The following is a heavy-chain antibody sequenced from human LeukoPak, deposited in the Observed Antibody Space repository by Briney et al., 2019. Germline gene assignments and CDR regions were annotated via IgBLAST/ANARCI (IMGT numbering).Heavy chain of an antibody. J-gene: IGHJ4*02. CDR3: ARDLGGSYLFFDY. D-gene: IGHD1-26*01. Sequence: KPGASVKVSCKASGYTFTSYGISGVRKAPDKGLEWLGWISAYNGNTNYAQKLQGRVTMTTDTSTSTAYMELRSLRSDDTAVYYCARDLGGSYLFFDYWGQGTLVTVSS. CDR2: ISAYNGNT. CDR1: GYTFTSYG. V-gene: IGHV1-18*01.